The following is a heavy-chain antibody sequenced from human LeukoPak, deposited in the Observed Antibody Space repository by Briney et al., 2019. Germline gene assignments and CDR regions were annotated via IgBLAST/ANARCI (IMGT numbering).Heavy chain of an antibody. D-gene: IGHD6-13*01. CDR2: IYYSGST. J-gene: IGHJ4*02. V-gene: IGHV4-59*01. CDR3: ARADSSSWYLFDY. CDR1: GGSISSYY. Sequence: SETLCLTCTVSGGSISSYYWSWIRQPPGKGLEWIGYIYYSGSTNYNPSLKSRVTISVDTSKNQFSLKLSSVTAADTAVYYCARADSSSWYLFDYWGQGTLVTVSS.